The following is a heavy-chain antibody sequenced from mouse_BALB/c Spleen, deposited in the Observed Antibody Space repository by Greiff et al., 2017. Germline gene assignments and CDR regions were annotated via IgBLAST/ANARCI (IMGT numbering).Heavy chain of an antibody. CDR3: ARNGHMDY. CDR1: GYTFTSYW. CDR2: IYPGDGDT. J-gene: IGHJ4*01. Sequence: QVQLQQSGAELARPGASVKLSCKASGYTFTSYWMQWVKQRPGQGLEWIGAIYPGDGDTRYTQKLKGKATLTADKSSSTAYMQLSSLASEDSAVYYCARNGHMDYWGQGTSGTVSS. V-gene: IGHV1-87*01.